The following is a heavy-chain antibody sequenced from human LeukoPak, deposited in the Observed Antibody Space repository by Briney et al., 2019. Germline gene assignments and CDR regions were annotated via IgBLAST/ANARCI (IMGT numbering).Heavy chain of an antibody. J-gene: IGHJ4*02. Sequence: GRSLRLSCAASGFTFSSYGMHWVRQAPGKGLEWVAVISYDGSNKYYADSVKGRFIISRDNSKNMLYLQMSSLGVDDTAVYYCAKGSAGGYYESSGYYSDFWGQGTLLTVSS. CDR2: ISYDGSNK. CDR3: AKGSAGGYYESSGYYSDF. V-gene: IGHV3-30*18. CDR1: GFTFSSYG. D-gene: IGHD3-22*01.